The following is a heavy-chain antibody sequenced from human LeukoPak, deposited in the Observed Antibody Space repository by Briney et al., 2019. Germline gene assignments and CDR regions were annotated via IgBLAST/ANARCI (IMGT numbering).Heavy chain of an antibody. D-gene: IGHD2-15*01. CDR2: IKQGGSEK. CDR3: ARDFGGSCYPDCDVFDY. J-gene: IGHJ4*02. V-gene: IGHV3-7*01. CDR1: GFTFSSYW. Sequence: GGSLRLSCAASGFTFSSYWMSWVRQAPGKGLEWVANIKQGGSEKYYVDSVKGRFTISRDNAKNPLYLQMNSLRAEDTAVYYCARDFGGSCYPDCDVFDYWGQGTLVTVSS.